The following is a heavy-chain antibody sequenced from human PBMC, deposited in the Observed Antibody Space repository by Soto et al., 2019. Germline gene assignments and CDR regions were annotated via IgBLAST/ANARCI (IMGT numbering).Heavy chain of an antibody. J-gene: IGHJ3*02. CDR1: GGTFSIYA. Sequence: SVKVSCKASGGTFSIYAISGVLQSPGQWLDWMGGIIPIFGTANYAQKFQGRVTITADESTSTAYMELSSLRSEDTAVYYCAREKYCSSTSCYPYYYDSSGYPLAFDIWGQGTMVTVSS. D-gene: IGHD2-2*01. V-gene: IGHV1-69*13. CDR2: IIPIFGTA. CDR3: AREKYCSSTSCYPYYYDSSGYPLAFDI.